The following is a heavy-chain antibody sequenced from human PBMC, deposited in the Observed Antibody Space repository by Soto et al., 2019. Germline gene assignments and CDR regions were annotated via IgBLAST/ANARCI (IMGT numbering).Heavy chain of an antibody. CDR2: IHHSGST. CDR3: ARDTGTYPYYFDY. V-gene: IGHV4-30-4*01. CDR1: GGSISSGENF. D-gene: IGHD1-26*01. Sequence: PSETLSLTCTVSGGSISSGENFWNWIRQPPGKGLEWIGYIHHSGSTYYNPSLKSRLTISVDTSKNQISLKLNSLTAADTAVYYCARDTGTYPYYFDYWGQGTLVTVSS. J-gene: IGHJ4*02.